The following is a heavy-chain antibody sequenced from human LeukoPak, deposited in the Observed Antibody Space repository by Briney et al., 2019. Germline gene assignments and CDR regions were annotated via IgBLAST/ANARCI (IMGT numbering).Heavy chain of an antibody. J-gene: IGHJ6*02. CDR3: VRSMDV. CDR1: GFTFSSYS. V-gene: IGHV3-48*01. Sequence: GGSLRLSCAASGFTFSSYSMNWVRQAPGKGLEWISYITTSGGAKNYADSVKGRFTISRDNAENSLYLQMNSLRAEDTAVYYCVRSMDVWGQGTTVTVSS. CDR2: ITTSGGAK.